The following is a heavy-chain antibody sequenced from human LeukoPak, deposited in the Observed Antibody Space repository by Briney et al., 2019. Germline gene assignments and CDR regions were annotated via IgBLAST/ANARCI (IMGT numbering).Heavy chain of an antibody. D-gene: IGHD5-12*01. CDR3: AREDSSGYDSYYYYGMDV. J-gene: IGHJ6*02. V-gene: IGHV3-53*01. CDR1: GITVSDKY. Sequence: GGSLRLSCEVSGITVSDKYMSWVRQAPGKGLECVSLIYGGGDTYYADSVKGRFTISRDNSKNTLYLQMNSLRAEDTAVYYCAREDSSGYDSYYYYGMDVWGQGTTVTVSS. CDR2: IYGGGDT.